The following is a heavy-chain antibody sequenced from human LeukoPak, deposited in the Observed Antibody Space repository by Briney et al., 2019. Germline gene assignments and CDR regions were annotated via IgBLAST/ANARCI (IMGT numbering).Heavy chain of an antibody. CDR1: GFTVSSNY. J-gene: IGHJ4*02. D-gene: IGHD1-26*01. Sequence: PGGSLRLSCAASGFTVSSNYMCWVRQAPGKGLEWVSVIYSGGSTYYADSVKGRFTISRDNSKNTLSLQMNSLRAEDTAVYYCAKEDSGSYYSFDYWGQGTLVTVSS. CDR3: AKEDSGSYYSFDY. CDR2: IYSGGST. V-gene: IGHV3-53*05.